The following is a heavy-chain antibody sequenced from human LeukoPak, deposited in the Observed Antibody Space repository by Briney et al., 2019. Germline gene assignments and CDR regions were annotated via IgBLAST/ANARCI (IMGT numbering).Heavy chain of an antibody. CDR1: GSSIIRGYY. CDR2: IYYSGST. Sequence: SETLSLTCNVSGSSIIRGYYWGWIRQPPGMGLEWIGTIYYSGSTNLNPSFKSRVTISVDTSKNQFSLKLSSVTAADTAVYYCASFYCSGGSCYQYYYYYYMDVWGKGTTVTVSS. D-gene: IGHD2-15*01. V-gene: IGHV4-38-2*02. CDR3: ASFYCSGGSCYQYYYYYYMDV. J-gene: IGHJ6*03.